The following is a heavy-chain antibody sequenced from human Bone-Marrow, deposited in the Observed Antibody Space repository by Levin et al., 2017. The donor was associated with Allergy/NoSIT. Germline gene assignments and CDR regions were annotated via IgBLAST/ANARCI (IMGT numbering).Heavy chain of an antibody. V-gene: IGHV3-30*18. CDR2: ISYDGSNK. D-gene: IGHD3-22*01. Sequence: GGSLRLSCAASGFTFSSYGMHWVRQAPGKGLEWVAVISYDGSNKYYADSVKGRFTISRDNSKNTLYLQMNSLRAEDTAVYYCAKDFSYYDSSGLLAYWGQGTLVTVSS. J-gene: IGHJ4*02. CDR3: AKDFSYYDSSGLLAY. CDR1: GFTFSSYG.